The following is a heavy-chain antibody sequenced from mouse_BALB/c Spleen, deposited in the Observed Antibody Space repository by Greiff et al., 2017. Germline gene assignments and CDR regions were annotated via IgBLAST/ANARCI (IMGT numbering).Heavy chain of an antibody. V-gene: IGHV1-9*01. D-gene: IGHD2-2*01. J-gene: IGHJ2*01. CDR2: ILPGSGST. CDR3: ARKTMVTTLDY. CDR1: GYTFSSYW. Sequence: QVQLQQSGAELMKPGASVKISCKATGYTFSSYWIEWVKQRPGHGLEWIGEILPGSGSTNYNEKFKGKATFTADTSSNTAYMQLSSLTSEDSAVYYCARKTMVTTLDYWGQGTTLTVSS.